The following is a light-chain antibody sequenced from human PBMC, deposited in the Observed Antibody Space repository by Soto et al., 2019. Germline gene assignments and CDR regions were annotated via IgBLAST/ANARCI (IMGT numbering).Light chain of an antibody. J-gene: IGLJ2*01. V-gene: IGLV3-25*03. Sequence: SYELTQPPSLTVAPGRTARITCSGDALPKQYAYWYQQKPGQAPVLVIYKDSERPSGIPERFSGSSSGTTVTLTISGVQAEDEADYYCQSADSSGTYVVFGGGTKVTVL. CDR1: ALPKQY. CDR3: QSADSSGTYVV. CDR2: KDS.